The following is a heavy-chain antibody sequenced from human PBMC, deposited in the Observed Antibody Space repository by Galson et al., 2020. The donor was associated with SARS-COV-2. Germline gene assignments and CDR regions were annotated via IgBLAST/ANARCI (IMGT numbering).Heavy chain of an antibody. CDR1: GFPLRAFW. CDR2: IRRDGSET. Sequence: GGSLRLACAGSGFPLRAFWMSWVRQAPGKSLEWVANIRRDGSETNYLESVKGRFSISRDNAMNSLYLQMDSLRVEDTAVYYCTREGWQGAYWGQGSRVTVSS. CDR3: TREGWQGAY. J-gene: IGHJ4*02. V-gene: IGHV3-7*01.